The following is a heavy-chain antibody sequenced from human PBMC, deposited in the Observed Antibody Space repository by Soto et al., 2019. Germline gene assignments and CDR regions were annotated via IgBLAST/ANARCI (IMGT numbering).Heavy chain of an antibody. CDR2: ISAYNGNT. CDR1: GYTFTSYG. D-gene: IGHD3-22*01. CDR3: ARDSTEYYDSSLDY. V-gene: IGHV1-18*01. J-gene: IGHJ4*02. Sequence: EASVKVSCKASGYTFTSYGISWVRQAPGQGLEWMGWISAYNGNTNYAQKLQGRVTMTTDTSTSTAYMELRSLRSDDTAVYYCARDSTEYYDSSLDYWGQGTLVTVSS.